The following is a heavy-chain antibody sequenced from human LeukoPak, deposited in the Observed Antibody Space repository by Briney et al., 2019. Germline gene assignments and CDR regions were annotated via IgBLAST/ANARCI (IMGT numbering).Heavy chain of an antibody. J-gene: IGHJ4*02. CDR3: ARARLNYYDSSGYYGVFDY. V-gene: IGHV4-34*01. CDR2: INHSGST. D-gene: IGHD3-22*01. CDR1: GGSFSGYY. Sequence: SETLSLTCAVYGGSFSGYYWSWIRQPPGKGLEWIGEINHSGSTNYNPSLKSRVTISVDTSKNQFSLKLSSVTAADTAVYYCARARLNYYDSSGYYGVFDYWGQGTLVTVSS.